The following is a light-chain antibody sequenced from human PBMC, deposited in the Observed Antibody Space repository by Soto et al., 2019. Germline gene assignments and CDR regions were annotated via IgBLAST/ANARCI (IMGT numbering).Light chain of an antibody. CDR1: SSDVGGYNY. J-gene: IGLJ2*01. CDR2: EVI. V-gene: IGLV2-14*01. CDR3: TSYTSSSTPV. Sequence: QSALTQPASVSGSPGQSITISCTGTSSDVGGYNYVSWYQQHPGKAPKLMIYEVINRPSGVSNRFSGSKSGNTASLTISGLQAEDEAEYYCTSYTSSSTPVFGGGTKVTVL.